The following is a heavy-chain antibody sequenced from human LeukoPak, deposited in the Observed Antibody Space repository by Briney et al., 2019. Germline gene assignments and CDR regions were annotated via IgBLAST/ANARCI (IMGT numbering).Heavy chain of an antibody. D-gene: IGHD6-19*01. J-gene: IGHJ6*02. CDR3: ARDGDSSGWEDAESGYYYGMDV. CDR1: GFTFSSYG. CDR2: IWYDGSNK. Sequence: GGSLRLSCAASGFTFSSYGMHWVRQAPGKGLEWVAVIWYDGSNKYYADSVKGRFTISRDNSKNTLYLQMNSLRAEDTAVYYCARDGDSSGWEDAESGYYYGMDVWGQGTTVTVSS. V-gene: IGHV3-33*01.